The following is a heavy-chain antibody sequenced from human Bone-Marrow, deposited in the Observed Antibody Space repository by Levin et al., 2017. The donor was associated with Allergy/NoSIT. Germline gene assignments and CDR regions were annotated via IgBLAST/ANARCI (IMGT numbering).Heavy chain of an antibody. CDR2: ITSSGTYI. CDR1: GFTFSSYS. CDR3: ARGLEYSGLP. J-gene: IGHJ5*02. D-gene: IGHD5-12*01. Sequence: GGSLRLSCAASGFTFSSYSMNWVRQAPGKGLDWVSSITSSGTYIYYADSVKGRFTISRDNAKNSLFLQMNSLKAADTAVYYCARGLEYSGLPWGQGTLVTVSS. V-gene: IGHV3-21*01.